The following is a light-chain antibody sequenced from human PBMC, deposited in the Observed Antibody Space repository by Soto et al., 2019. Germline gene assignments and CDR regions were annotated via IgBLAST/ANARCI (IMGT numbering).Light chain of an antibody. CDR2: WAS. Sequence: DIVMTQSPDSLAVSLGERATINCKSSQSVFLSSNNKNYLAWYQQKPGQPPKLLIYWASTRESGVPDRFSGSGSGTDFTLTISSLQAEDVAVYYCQQYYSTPYTFGQGTKLEIK. CDR3: QQYYSTPYT. V-gene: IGKV4-1*01. CDR1: QSVFLSSNNKNY. J-gene: IGKJ2*01.